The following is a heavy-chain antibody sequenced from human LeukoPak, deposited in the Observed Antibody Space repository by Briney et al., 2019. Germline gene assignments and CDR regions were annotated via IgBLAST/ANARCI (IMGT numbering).Heavy chain of an antibody. CDR2: ISAYNGNT. V-gene: IGHV1-18*01. J-gene: IGHJ6*02. D-gene: IGHD6-13*01. CDR1: GYTFTSYG. CDR3: ARLSSSWLYYYYGMDV. Sequence: ASVKVSCKASGYTFTSYGISWVRQAPGQGLEWMGWISAYNGNTNYAQKLQGRVTMTTDTSASTAYMELRSLRSDDTAVYYCARLSSSWLYYYYGMDVWGQGTTVTVSS.